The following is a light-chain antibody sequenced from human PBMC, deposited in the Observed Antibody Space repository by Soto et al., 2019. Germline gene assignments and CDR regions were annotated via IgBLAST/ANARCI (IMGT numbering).Light chain of an antibody. V-gene: IGKV3-20*01. CDR1: QSVSSSY. Sequence: EIVLTQSPGTLSLSPGERANLSCRASQSVSSSYLAWYQQKPGQAPRLLIYGASSRATGIPDRFSGSGSGTDFTLTISRLEPEDFAVYYCQQYCSSPPSWTFGQGTKVDIK. CDR3: QQYCSSPPSWT. J-gene: IGKJ1*01. CDR2: GAS.